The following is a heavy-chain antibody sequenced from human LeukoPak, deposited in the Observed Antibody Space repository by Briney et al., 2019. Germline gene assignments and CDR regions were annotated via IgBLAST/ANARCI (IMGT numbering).Heavy chain of an antibody. D-gene: IGHD1-14*01. CDR1: GGTFSSYT. J-gene: IGHJ4*02. Sequence: SVKVSCKASGGTFSSYTISWVRQAPGQGLEWMGRIIPILGIANYAQKFQGRVTITADKSTSTAYMELSSLRSEDTAVYYCARVDGNRNAMIDYWGQGTLVTVSS. CDR3: ARVDGNRNAMIDY. CDR2: IIPILGIA. V-gene: IGHV1-69*02.